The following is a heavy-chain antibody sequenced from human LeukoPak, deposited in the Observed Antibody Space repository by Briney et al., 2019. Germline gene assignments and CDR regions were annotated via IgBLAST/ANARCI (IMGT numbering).Heavy chain of an antibody. CDR2: IYHSGST. V-gene: IGHV4-30-2*01. Sequence: SQTLSLTCAVPGGSISSGGYSWSWIRQPPGKGLEWIGYIYHSGSTYYNPSLKSRVTISVDRSKNQFSLKLSSVTAADTAVYYCARGYDAFDIWGQGTMVTVSS. J-gene: IGHJ3*02. CDR3: ARGYDAFDI. CDR1: GGSISSGGYS.